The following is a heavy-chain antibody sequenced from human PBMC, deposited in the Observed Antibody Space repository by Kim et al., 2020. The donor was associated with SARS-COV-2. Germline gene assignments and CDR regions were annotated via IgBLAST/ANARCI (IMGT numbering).Heavy chain of an antibody. CDR2: INTYTGNP. J-gene: IGHJ6*01. V-gene: IGHV7-4-1*02. Sequence: ASVKVSCKASGYNLTTFSMDWVRQAPGQGLEWLGWINTYTGNPTYAQGFTGRFVFSFDTSVNTAYLQISGLKAADTAVYYCASDQLKAGEDFPYYYGLDV. CDR3: ASDQLKAGEDFPYYYGLDV. D-gene: IGHD3-16*01. CDR1: GYNLTTFS.